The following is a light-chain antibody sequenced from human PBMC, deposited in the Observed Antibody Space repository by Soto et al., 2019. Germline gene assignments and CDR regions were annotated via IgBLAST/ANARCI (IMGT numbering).Light chain of an antibody. CDR3: QSYDSSLSGAV. CDR2: GNS. V-gene: IGLV1-40*01. CDR1: SSNIGAGYD. Sequence: QSVLTQPPSVSGAPGQRVTISCTGSSSNIGAGYDVHWYQQLPGTAPKLLIYGNSNRPSGVPDRFSGSKSGTSASLAITGLKAEDEAEDYCQSYDSSLSGAVFGGGTQLTVL. J-gene: IGLJ2*01.